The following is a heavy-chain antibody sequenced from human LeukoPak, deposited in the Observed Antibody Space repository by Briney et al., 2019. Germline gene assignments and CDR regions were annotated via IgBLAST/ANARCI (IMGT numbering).Heavy chain of an antibody. V-gene: IGHV3-33*01. D-gene: IGHD6-19*01. CDR3: ARASTIAVAGIRGD. CDR1: GFTFSSYG. J-gene: IGHJ4*02. CDR2: IWYDGSNK. Sequence: GRSLRLSCAASGFTFSSYGMHWVCQAPGKGLEWVAVIWYDGSNKYYADSVKGRFTISRDNSKNTLYLQMNSLRAEDTAVYYCARASTIAVAGIRGDWGQGTLVTVSS.